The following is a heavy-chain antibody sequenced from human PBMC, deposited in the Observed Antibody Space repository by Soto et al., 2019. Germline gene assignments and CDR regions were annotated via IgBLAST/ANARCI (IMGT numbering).Heavy chain of an antibody. J-gene: IGHJ4*02. CDR3: AGVSDTAMATPFDY. CDR2: IYYSGST. D-gene: IGHD5-18*01. Sequence: PSETLSLTCTVSGGSISSYYWSWIRQPPGKGLEWIGYIYYSGSTNYNPSLKSRVTISVDTSKNQFSLKLSSVTAADTAVYYCAGVSDTAMATPFDYWGQGTLVTVSS. CDR1: GGSISSYY. V-gene: IGHV4-59*01.